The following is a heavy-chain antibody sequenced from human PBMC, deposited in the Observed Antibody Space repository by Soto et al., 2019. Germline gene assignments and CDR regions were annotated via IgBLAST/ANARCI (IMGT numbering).Heavy chain of an antibody. D-gene: IGHD6-19*01. V-gene: IGHV3-49*04. Sequence: PGGSLRLSCTVSGFTFGDYAMNWVRQAPGKGLEWVGFIRSKAYGATPEYAASVNGRFTISRDDSKSSAYMQMNSLKAEDTAVYYCSRSGIAVPTNYLDYWSQGTLVTVSS. CDR3: SRSGIAVPTNYLDY. CDR2: IRSKAYGATP. CDR1: GFTFGDYA. J-gene: IGHJ4*02.